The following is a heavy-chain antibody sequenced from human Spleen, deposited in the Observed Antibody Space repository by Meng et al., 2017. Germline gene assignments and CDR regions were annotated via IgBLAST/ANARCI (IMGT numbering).Heavy chain of an antibody. V-gene: IGHV1-69*06. J-gene: IGHJ4*02. D-gene: IGHD2-15*01. Sequence: SVKVSCKASGGTLSTYTINWVRQAPGQGLEWMGEIIPMFEAANYAQKFQGRLTINADKSTNTVYMELSSLRSDDTAVYYCARKAGNCITITCYSLDYWGQGTLVTVSS. CDR3: ARKAGNCITITCYSLDY. CDR2: IIPMFEAA. CDR1: GGTLSTYT.